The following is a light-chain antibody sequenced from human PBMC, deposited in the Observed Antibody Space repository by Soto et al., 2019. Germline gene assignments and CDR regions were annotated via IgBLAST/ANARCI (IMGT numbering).Light chain of an antibody. V-gene: IGLV2-14*01. CDR3: SSYTSSSTPYV. J-gene: IGLJ1*01. CDR1: SSDVGGYNY. CDR2: DVS. Sequence: QSVLTQPASVSGSPGQSITISCTGTSSDVGGYNYVSWYQQHPGNAPKLMIYDVSNRPSGVSNRFSGSKSGNTASLTISGLQAEDEADYYCSSYTSSSTPYVFGTGTKDTDL.